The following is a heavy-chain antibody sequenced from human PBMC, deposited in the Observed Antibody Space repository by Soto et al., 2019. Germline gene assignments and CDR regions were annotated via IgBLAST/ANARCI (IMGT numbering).Heavy chain of an antibody. Sequence: GGSLRPSCAASGFIFSSYEMNWVRQAPGKGLEWVSYISSSGSTIYYADSVKGRFTISRNNAKNSLYPQMNSLRAEDTAVYYCAREASYSDVWIVYYSRVGYGMDVWGQGTTVTVSS. CDR1: GFIFSSYE. J-gene: IGHJ6*02. V-gene: IGHV3-48*03. CDR2: ISSSGSTI. D-gene: IGHD3-3*01. CDR3: AREASYSDVWIVYYSRVGYGMDV.